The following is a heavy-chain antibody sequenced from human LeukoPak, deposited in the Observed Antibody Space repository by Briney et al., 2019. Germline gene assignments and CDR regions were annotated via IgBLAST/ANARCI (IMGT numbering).Heavy chain of an antibody. CDR1: GFTFSDYA. V-gene: IGHV3-23*01. Sequence: GGSLRLSCVVSGFTFSDYAMSWVRQAPEKGLDWVSVISGSAHKIRYADSVKGRSTISRDNSENTVYLQMNNLRAEDTALYYCAGRPTGYSSGYVYWGQGALVTVSS. J-gene: IGHJ4*02. D-gene: IGHD5-18*01. CDR3: AGRPTGYSSGYVY. CDR2: ISGSAHKI.